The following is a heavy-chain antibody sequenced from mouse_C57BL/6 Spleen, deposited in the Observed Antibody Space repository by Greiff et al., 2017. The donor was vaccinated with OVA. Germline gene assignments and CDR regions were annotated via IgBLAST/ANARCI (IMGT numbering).Heavy chain of an antibody. J-gene: IGHJ4*01. D-gene: IGHD2-3*01. CDR3: AGYDGYYEDYYAMDY. CDR2: IYPGDGDT. Sequence: VKLVESGPELVKPGASVKISCKASGYAFSSSWMNWVKQRPGKGLEWIGRIYPGDGDTNYNGKFKGKATLTADKSSSTAYMQLSSLTSEDSAVYFCAGYDGYYEDYYAMDYWGQGTSVTVSS. CDR1: GYAFSSSW. V-gene: IGHV1-82*01.